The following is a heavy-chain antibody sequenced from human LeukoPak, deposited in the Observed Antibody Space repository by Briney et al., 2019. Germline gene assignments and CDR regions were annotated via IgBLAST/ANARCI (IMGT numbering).Heavy chain of an antibody. CDR1: GYSFTSYW. J-gene: IGHJ1*01. CDR2: IYPGDSDT. D-gene: IGHD3-22*01. CDR3: ARRTYYYDSSGYSQLEYFQH. Sequence: GESLKISCKGSGYSFTSYWMGWVRQMPGKGLEWMGIIYPGDSDTRYSPSFQGQVTISADKSISTAYLQWSSLKASDTAMYYCARRTYYYDSSGYSQLEYFQHWGQGTLVTVSS. V-gene: IGHV5-51*01.